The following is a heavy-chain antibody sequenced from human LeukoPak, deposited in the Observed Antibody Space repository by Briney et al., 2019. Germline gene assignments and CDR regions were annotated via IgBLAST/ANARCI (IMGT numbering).Heavy chain of an antibody. V-gene: IGHV1-2*02. Sequence: ASVKVSCKASGYTFTGCYMHWVRQAPGQGLEWMGWINPNSGGTNYAQKFQGRVTMTRDTSISTAYMELSRLRSEDTAVYYCARARMDSGGPYFDYWGQGTLVTVSS. CDR1: GYTFTGCY. CDR3: ARARMDSGGPYFDY. J-gene: IGHJ4*02. D-gene: IGHD6-19*01. CDR2: INPNSGGT.